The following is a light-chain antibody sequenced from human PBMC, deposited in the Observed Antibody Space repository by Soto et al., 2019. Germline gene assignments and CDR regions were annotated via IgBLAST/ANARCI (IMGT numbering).Light chain of an antibody. CDR1: SSDVDNYNN. CDR2: DVN. J-gene: IGLJ1*01. Sequence: QSALTQPRSVSGSPGQSVTISCTRTSSDVDNYNNVSWYQQHPGKAPKHLIYDVNKRPSGVPHRFSGSKSGNTASLTISGLHAGDEADYYCCSYAGPDTRVFGTGTQVTVL. CDR3: CSYAGPDTRV. V-gene: IGLV2-11*01.